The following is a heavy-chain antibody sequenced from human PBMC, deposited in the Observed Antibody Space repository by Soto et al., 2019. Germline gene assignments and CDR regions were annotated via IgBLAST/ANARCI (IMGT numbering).Heavy chain of an antibody. J-gene: IGHJ3*02. CDR1: GFSFSTYS. CDR2: ISPSSDAV. Sequence: GSSLILSCAASGFSFSTYSMNGVRQTPGKGLDWVSYISPSSDAVHYAGSVRGRFTISRDNAKNSLYLQMNSLRAEDTAVCYCARGRGQWLDAFDIWGQGTMVTVSS. V-gene: IGHV3-48*01. D-gene: IGHD6-19*01. CDR3: ARGRGQWLDAFDI.